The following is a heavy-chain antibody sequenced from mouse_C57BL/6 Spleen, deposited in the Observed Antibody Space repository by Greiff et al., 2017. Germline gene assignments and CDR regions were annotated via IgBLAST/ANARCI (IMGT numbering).Heavy chain of an antibody. D-gene: IGHD3-3*01. CDR3: ARGARGPAGFAY. CDR2: INPSTGGT. V-gene: IGHV1-43*01. CDR1: GYSFTGYY. Sequence: EVQLQQPGPELVKPGASVKISCKASGYSFTGYYMHWVKQSPEKSLEWIGEINPSTGGTSYNQKFKGKATLTVDKSSSTAYMQLNSLTSEDSAVYYCARGARGPAGFAYWGQGTLVTVSA. J-gene: IGHJ3*01.